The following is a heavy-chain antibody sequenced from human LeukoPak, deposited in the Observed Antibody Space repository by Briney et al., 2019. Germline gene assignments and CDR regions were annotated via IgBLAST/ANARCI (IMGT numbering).Heavy chain of an antibody. CDR2: ISGDGSTT. D-gene: IGHD1-7*01. V-gene: IGHV3-74*01. Sequence: GGSLRLSCAASGFTFSSYWMHWVRQAPGKGLVWVSRISGDGSTTRYADSVKGRFTTSRDNAKNTLFLQMSSLRAEDTAVYYCARDNNWNYPDYWGQGTLVTVSS. CDR1: GFTFSSYW. J-gene: IGHJ4*02. CDR3: ARDNNWNYPDY.